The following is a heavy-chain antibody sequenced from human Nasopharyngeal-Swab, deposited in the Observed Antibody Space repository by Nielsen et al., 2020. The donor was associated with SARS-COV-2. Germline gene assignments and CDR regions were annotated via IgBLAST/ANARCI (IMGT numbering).Heavy chain of an antibody. Sequence: GESLKISCVGSGFTFSDYYMSWIRQAPGKGLEWGSDITSRGDTVKYADSVKGRFTISRDNAKNSVYVQMNSLSAEDTAVYYCVRQVWPGDYYYYYYMDVWGKGTTVTVSS. CDR1: GFTFSDYY. CDR3: VRQVWPGDYYYYYYMDV. V-gene: IGHV3-11*01. CDR2: ITSRGDTV. J-gene: IGHJ6*03. D-gene: IGHD2-21*01.